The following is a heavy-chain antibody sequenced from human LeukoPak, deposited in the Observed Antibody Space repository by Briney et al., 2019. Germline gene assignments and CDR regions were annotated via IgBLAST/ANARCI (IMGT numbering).Heavy chain of an antibody. J-gene: IGHJ6*03. CDR3: AADVGRIVGAHSHYYYYMDV. Sequence: SVKVSCKASGFTSASSAMQWVRQARGQRLEWIGWIVVGSGNTNYAQKFQERVTITRDMSTSTAYMELSSLRSEDTAVYYCAADVGRIVGAHSHYYYYMDVWGKGTTVTVSS. CDR1: GFTSASSA. D-gene: IGHD1-26*01. CDR2: IVVGSGNT. V-gene: IGHV1-58*02.